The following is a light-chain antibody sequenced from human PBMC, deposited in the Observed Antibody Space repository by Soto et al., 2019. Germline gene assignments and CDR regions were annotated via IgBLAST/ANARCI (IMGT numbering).Light chain of an antibody. CDR3: QQYGGSPSFT. Sequence: SLASGGRSSRSPKALQILSSNYLAWYQQKPGQAPRLLIYGESRRATGIPDRFSGSGSGTEFTLAIRRLELEDSAVYYCQQYGGSPSFTFGQGTRLEIK. CDR1: QILSSNY. CDR2: GES. J-gene: IGKJ5*01. V-gene: IGKV3-20*01.